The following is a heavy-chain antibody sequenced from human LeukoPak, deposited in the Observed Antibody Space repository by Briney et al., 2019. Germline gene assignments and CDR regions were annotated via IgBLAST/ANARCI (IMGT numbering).Heavy chain of an antibody. CDR3: ARDLSYGDYFNWFDP. Sequence: GSLRLSCAASGFTFSSYSMNWVRQAPGKGLEWVSYISSSSSTIYYADSVKGRFTISRDNAKNSLYLQMDSLRAEDTAVYYCARDLSYGDYFNWFDPWGQGTLVTVSS. CDR2: ISSSSSTI. V-gene: IGHV3-48*04. D-gene: IGHD4-17*01. J-gene: IGHJ5*02. CDR1: GFTFSSYS.